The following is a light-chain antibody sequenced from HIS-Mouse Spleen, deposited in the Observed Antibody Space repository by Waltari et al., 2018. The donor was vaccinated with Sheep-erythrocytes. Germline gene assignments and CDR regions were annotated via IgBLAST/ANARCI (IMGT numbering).Light chain of an antibody. CDR2: KYS. V-gene: IGLV3-25*03. J-gene: IGLJ1*01. CDR3: QSADSSGTYV. Sequence: SYELTQPPSVSVSPGQTARITCSGDALPKQYAYWYQQKPGQAPVVVIYKYSERPSGIPGRFSGSSSGTTVTLTISGVQAEDEADYYCQSADSSGTYVFGTGTKVTVL. CDR1: ALPKQY.